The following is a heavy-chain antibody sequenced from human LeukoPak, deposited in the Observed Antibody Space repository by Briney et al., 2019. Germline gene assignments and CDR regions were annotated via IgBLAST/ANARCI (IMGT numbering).Heavy chain of an antibody. J-gene: IGHJ4*02. V-gene: IGHV1-2*06. CDR2: INPNSGGT. CDR3: ARDGGPRYGSGSYVGY. D-gene: IGHD3-10*01. Sequence: GASVKVSCKASGYTFTGYYMHWVRQAPGQGLEWMGRINPNSGGTNYAQKFQGRVTMTRDTSISTAYMELSRLRSDDTAVYYCARDGGPRYGSGSYVGYWGQGTPVTVSS. CDR1: GYTFTGYY.